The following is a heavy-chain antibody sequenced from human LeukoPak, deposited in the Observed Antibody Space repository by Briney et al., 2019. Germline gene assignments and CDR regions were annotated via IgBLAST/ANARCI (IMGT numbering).Heavy chain of an antibody. CDR3: ARERAPYYFDY. D-gene: IGHD2-21*01. CDR1: GFIFSNYG. J-gene: IGHJ4*02. Sequence: GGSLRLSCAASGFIFSNYGMHWVRQAPGKGLKWVAVIWYDGSKTYSADSVKGRFTISRVQSKNTLYLQMDSLRAEDTAVYYCARERAPYYFDYWGQGTLVTVS. V-gene: IGHV3-33*01. CDR2: IWYDGSKT.